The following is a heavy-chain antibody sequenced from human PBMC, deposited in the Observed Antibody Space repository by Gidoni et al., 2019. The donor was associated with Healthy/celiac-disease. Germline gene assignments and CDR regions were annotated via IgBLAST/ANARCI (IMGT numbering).Heavy chain of an antibody. V-gene: IGHV3-7*01. CDR2: IKQDGSEK. CDR3: ARDPGPFDY. Sequence: EVQLVESGGGLVQPGGSLRLSCAASGFTFSSSWMSWVRQAPGKGLEGVANIKQDGSEKYYVDSVKGRFTISRDNAKNSLYLQMNSLRAEDTAVYYCARDPGPFDYWGQGTLVTVSS. J-gene: IGHJ4*02. CDR1: GFTFSSSW.